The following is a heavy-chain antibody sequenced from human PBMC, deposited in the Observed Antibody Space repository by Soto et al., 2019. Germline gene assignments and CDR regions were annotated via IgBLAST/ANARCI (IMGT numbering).Heavy chain of an antibody. CDR3: ARVGGRYSSSPNYYYYMDV. V-gene: IGHV3-7*01. D-gene: IGHD6-6*01. CDR1: GFTFSSYW. J-gene: IGHJ6*03. CDR2: IKQDGSEK. Sequence: GGSLRLSCAASGFTFSSYWMSWVRQAPGKGLEWVANIKQDGSEKYYVDSVKGRFTISRDNAKNSLYLQMNSLRAEDTAVYYCARVGGRYSSSPNYYYYMDVWGKGTKVTVSS.